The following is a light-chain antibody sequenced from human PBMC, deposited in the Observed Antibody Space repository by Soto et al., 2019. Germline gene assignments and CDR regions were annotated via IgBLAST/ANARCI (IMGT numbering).Light chain of an antibody. V-gene: IGLV2-14*03. CDR1: SSDVGSYNY. J-gene: IGLJ1*01. CDR3: SSYTSSNTYV. Sequence: QSVLTQPASVSGSPGQSITISCTGTSSDVGSYNYVSWYQHHPGKVPQLMIYDVSNRPSGVSNRFSGSKSGNTASLTISGLQAEDEADYYRSSYTSSNTYVFGTGTKVTVL. CDR2: DVS.